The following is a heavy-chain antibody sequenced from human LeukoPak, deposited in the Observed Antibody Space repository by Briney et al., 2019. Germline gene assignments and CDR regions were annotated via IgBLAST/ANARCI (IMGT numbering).Heavy chain of an antibody. V-gene: IGHV2-70*11. CDR1: GFSLSTREMC. CDR2: IDWDDDE. J-gene: IGHJ3*02. D-gene: IGHD3-10*01. CDR3: ARTLAGTVPGAFDI. Sequence: ESGPALVKPTRTLTLTCTLSGFSLSTREMCVSWIRQPPGKALEWLARIDWDDDEYYSTSLKTRLTISKDTSKNQVVLTMTNMDPVDTATYYCARTLAGTVPGAFDIWGQGTMVTVSS.